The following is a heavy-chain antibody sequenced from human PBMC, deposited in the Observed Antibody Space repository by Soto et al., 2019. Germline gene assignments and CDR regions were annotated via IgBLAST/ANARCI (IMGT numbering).Heavy chain of an antibody. D-gene: IGHD3-22*01. J-gene: IGHJ3*02. CDR3: ATRSGHYAFDI. CDR1: GYSFVSYW. Sequence: PGESLKISCKGSGYSFVSYWIGWVRQMPGKGLEWMGTIYPGDSDTRYSPSFQGQVAISADKSISTAYLQWSSLKASDTAIYYCATRSGHYAFDIWGQGTMVTVSS. V-gene: IGHV5-51*01. CDR2: IYPGDSDT.